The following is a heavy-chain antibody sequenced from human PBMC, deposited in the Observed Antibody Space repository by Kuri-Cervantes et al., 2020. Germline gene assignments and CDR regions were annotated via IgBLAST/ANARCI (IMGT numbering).Heavy chain of an antibody. J-gene: IGHJ4*02. V-gene: IGHV1-69*13. D-gene: IGHD4-17*01. CDR2: IIPIFGTA. CDR3: ATGAHYGDYARY. Sequence: SVKVYCKASGGTFSSYAISWVRQAPGQGLGWMGGIIPIFGTANYAQKFQGRVTITADESTSTAYMELSSLRSEDTAVYYCATGAHYGDYARYWGQGTLVTVSS. CDR1: GGTFSSYA.